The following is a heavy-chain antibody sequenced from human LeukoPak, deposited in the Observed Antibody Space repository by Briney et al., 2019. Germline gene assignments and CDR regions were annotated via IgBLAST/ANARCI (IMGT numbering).Heavy chain of an antibody. Sequence: SETLSLTCAVYGGSFSGYYRSWIRQPPGKGLEWIGEINHSGSTNYNPSLKSRVTISVDTSKNQFSLKLSSVTAADTTVYYCARGRGPTTVTTRYFDYWGQGTLVTVSS. CDR3: ARGRGPTTVTTRYFDY. CDR1: GGSFSGYY. V-gene: IGHV4-34*01. J-gene: IGHJ4*02. CDR2: INHSGST. D-gene: IGHD4-11*01.